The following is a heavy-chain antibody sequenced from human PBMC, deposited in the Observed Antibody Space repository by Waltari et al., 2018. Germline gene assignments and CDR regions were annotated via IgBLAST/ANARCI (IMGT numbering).Heavy chain of an antibody. CDR2: IIPILGIE. D-gene: IGHD3-22*01. CDR1: GGTFSSYA. J-gene: IGHJ3*02. V-gene: IGHV1-69*10. Sequence: QVQLVQSGAEVKKPGSSVKVSCKASGGTFSSYAISWVRQAPGQGLEWMGGIIPILGIENDAQKFQGRVTITADKATSTAYMELSSLRSEDTAVYYCARGGIVEGAFDIWGQGTMVTVSS. CDR3: ARGGIVEGAFDI.